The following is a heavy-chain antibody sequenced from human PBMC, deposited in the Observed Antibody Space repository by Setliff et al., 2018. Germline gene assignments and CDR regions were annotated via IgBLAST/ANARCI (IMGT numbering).Heavy chain of an antibody. J-gene: IGHJ3*02. CDR1: GGSISSSSYY. V-gene: IGHV4-39*07. CDR2: IYYSGST. Sequence: SETLSLTCTVSGGSISSSSYYWGWIRQPPGKGLEWIGSIYYSGSTYYNPSLKSRVTISVDTSKNQFSLKLSSVTAADTAVYYCARVPRFTDTRDAFDIWGQGTMVTVSS. CDR3: ARVPRFTDTRDAFDI. D-gene: IGHD5-18*01.